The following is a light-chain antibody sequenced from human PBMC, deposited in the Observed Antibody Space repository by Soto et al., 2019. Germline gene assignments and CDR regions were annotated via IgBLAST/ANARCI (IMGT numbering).Light chain of an antibody. J-gene: IGKJ1*01. V-gene: IGKV1-39*01. CDR1: QSIRSY. CDR2: AAS. Sequence: DIQMTQSPSSLSASVGDRVTITCRASQSIRSYLNWYQQKPGKAPKLLIYAASSLQSGVPSSFSGSGSGTDFTLTISRLQPEDFATYYWQQTYSTPQTFGQGTKVES. CDR3: QQTYSTPQT.